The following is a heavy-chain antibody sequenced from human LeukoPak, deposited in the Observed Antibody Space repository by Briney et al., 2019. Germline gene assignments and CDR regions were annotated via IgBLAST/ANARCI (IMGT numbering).Heavy chain of an antibody. CDR2: IYSGGST. J-gene: IGHJ4*02. Sequence: GSLRLSCALSGFTVSSNYMGWVRQAPGKGREWVSVIYSGGSTYYADSVKGRFTISRDNSKNTLYLQMNSLRAEDTAVYYCARDPMYSSYWHDYWGQGTLVTVSS. D-gene: IGHD6-6*01. CDR1: GFTVSSNY. CDR3: ARDPMYSSYWHDY. V-gene: IGHV3-66*01.